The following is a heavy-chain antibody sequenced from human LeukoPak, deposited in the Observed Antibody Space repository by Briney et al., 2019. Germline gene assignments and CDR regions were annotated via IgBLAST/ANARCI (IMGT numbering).Heavy chain of an antibody. CDR2: IIPIFGTA. D-gene: IGHD2-2*01. V-gene: IGHV1-69*05. J-gene: IGHJ5*02. CDR3: ARGKPRSYCSSTSCYHPGNNWFDP. CDR1: GGTFSSYA. Sequence: SVKVSCKASGGTFSSYAISWVRQAPGQGLEWMGGIIPIFGTANYAQKFQGRVTITTDESTSTAYMELSSLRSEDTAVYYCARGKPRSYCSSTSCYHPGNNWFDPWGQGTLVTVSS.